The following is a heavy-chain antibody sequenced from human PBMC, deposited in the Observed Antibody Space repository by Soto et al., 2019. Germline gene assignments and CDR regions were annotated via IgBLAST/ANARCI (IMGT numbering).Heavy chain of an antibody. Sequence: VSGRASGYTFTCYYMHWVRQAPGQGLEWMGWINPNSGGTNYAQKFQGRVTMTRDTSISTAYMELSRLRSDDTAVYYCAREGPRTDSTSDANFDYWGQGTLVTVSS. D-gene: IGHD2-2*01. V-gene: IGHV1-2*02. CDR2: INPNSGGT. J-gene: IGHJ4*02. CDR3: AREGPRTDSTSDANFDY. CDR1: GYTFTCYY.